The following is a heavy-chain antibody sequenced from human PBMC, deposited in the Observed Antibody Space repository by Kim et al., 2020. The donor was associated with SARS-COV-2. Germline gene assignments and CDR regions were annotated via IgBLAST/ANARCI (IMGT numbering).Heavy chain of an antibody. CDR2: ISSSSSYI. D-gene: IGHD6-6*01. J-gene: IGHJ4*02. Sequence: GGSLRLSCAASGFTFSSYSMNWVRQAPGKGLEWVSSISSSSSYIYYADSVKGRFTISRDNAKNSLYLQMNSLRAEDTAVYYCARDVRTSSSGRGGYWGQGTLVTVSS. CDR3: ARDVRTSSSGRGGY. CDR1: GFTFSSYS. V-gene: IGHV3-21*01.